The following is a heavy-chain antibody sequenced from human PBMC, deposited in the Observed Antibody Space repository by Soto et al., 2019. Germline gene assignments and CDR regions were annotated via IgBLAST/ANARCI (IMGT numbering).Heavy chain of an antibody. D-gene: IGHD6-19*01. CDR2: LNHRGCP. CDR1: GKSFSGYY. Sequence: YEPLSLTRTSDGKSFSGYYSSWLHHPPGEGWEWVWELNHRGCPNYNPGLQCLVRISVGTSKTQFSLKLSSVTAADQAVYYCAAHLKSSGWFARYYYGMDVWCQGTTVTGSS. J-gene: IGHJ6*02. CDR3: AAHLKSSGWFARYYYGMDV. V-gene: IGHV4-34*01.